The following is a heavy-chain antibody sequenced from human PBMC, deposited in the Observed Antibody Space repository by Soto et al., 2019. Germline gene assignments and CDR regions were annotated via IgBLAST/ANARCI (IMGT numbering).Heavy chain of an antibody. CDR1: GFTFSSYG. D-gene: IGHD6-19*01. CDR3: AKESSSGWLRNFDY. CDR2: ISYDGSNK. V-gene: IGHV3-30*18. J-gene: IGHJ4*02. Sequence: ESGGRVVQPGRSLRLSCAASGFTFSSYGMHWVRQAPGKGLEWVAVISYDGSNKYYADSVKGRFTISRDNSKNTLYLQMNSLRAEDTAVYYCAKESSSGWLRNFDYWGQGTLVTVSS.